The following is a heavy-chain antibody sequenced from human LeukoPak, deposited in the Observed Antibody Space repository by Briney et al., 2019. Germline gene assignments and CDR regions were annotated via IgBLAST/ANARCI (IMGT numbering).Heavy chain of an antibody. Sequence: SETLSLTCTVSGYSISSGYYWSWIRQPPGKGLEWIGEINHSGSTNYNPSLKSRVTISVDTSKNQFSLKLSSVTAADTAVYYCARVGIAAAGRFPDVYFDYWGQGTLVTVSS. CDR3: ARVGIAAAGRFPDVYFDY. V-gene: IGHV4-38-2*02. J-gene: IGHJ4*02. CDR1: GYSISSGYY. D-gene: IGHD6-13*01. CDR2: INHSGST.